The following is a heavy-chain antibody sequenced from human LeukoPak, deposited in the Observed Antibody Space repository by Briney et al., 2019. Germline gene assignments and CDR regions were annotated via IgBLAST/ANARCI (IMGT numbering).Heavy chain of an antibody. CDR3: AGYCGGGSCADS. Sequence: PSETLSLTCTVSGASISSYYWTWIRQPPGKGLEWIGYIRYSGDIKCNPSLKSRVTISVDTSKNQVSLQLNSVTAADTAVYYCAGYCGGGSCADSWGQGTLVTVSS. V-gene: IGHV4-59*08. D-gene: IGHD2-15*01. CDR1: GASISSYY. J-gene: IGHJ4*02. CDR2: IRYSGDI.